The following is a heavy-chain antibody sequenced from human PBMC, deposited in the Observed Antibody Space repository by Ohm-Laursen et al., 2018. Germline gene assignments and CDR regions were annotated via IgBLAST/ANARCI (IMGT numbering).Heavy chain of an antibody. D-gene: IGHD6-13*01. CDR1: GDSISSYY. CDR3: AREVAGAGDY. CDR2: VSTSGST. Sequence: SQTLSLTCTVSGDSISSYYWSWIRQPAGKGLQWIVRVSTSGSTNYTPSLKSRVTMSVYTPKNKVSLKLSSVNAADMAMYYCAREVAGAGDYWGQGTLVTVSS. J-gene: IGHJ4*02. V-gene: IGHV4-4*07.